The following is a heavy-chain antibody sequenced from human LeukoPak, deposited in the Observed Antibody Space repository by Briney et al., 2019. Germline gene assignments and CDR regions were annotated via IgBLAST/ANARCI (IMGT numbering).Heavy chain of an antibody. CDR2: ISGSGGST. V-gene: IGHV3-23*01. CDR3: AKEYYYGSGGIDY. J-gene: IGHJ4*02. Sequence: GGSLRLSCAASGFTFSSYAMSGVPEAPGKGRECGSAISGSGGSTYYADSVKSRFTISRDNSKNTLYLQMNSLRAEDTAVYYCAKEYYYGSGGIDYWGQGSLVTVSS. D-gene: IGHD3-10*01. CDR1: GFTFSSYA.